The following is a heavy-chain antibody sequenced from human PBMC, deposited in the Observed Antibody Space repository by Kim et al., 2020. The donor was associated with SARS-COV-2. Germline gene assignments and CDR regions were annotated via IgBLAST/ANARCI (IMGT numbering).Heavy chain of an antibody. Sequence: KYYVDSVKGRFTISRDNAKNSPYLQMNSLRAEDTAVYYCASLSSSSWYFDYWGQGTLVTVSS. CDR3: ASLSSSSWYFDY. V-gene: IGHV3-7*01. D-gene: IGHD6-13*01. J-gene: IGHJ4*02. CDR2: K.